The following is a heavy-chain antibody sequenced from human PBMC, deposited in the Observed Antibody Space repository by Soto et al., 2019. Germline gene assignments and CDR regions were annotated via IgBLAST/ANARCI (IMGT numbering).Heavy chain of an antibody. CDR3: ARDCSSSWYPGWLDP. V-gene: IGHV3-30-3*01. D-gene: IGHD6-13*01. CDR1: GFTFSSYA. Sequence: QVQLVESGGGVVQPGRSLRLSCAASGFTFSSYAMHWVRQAPGKGLEWVAVISYDGSNKYYADSVKGRFTITRDNSKNTLYLQMTSLRAEDKYVYYCARDCSSSWYPGWLDPWGQGTLVTVYS. CDR2: ISYDGSNK. J-gene: IGHJ5*02.